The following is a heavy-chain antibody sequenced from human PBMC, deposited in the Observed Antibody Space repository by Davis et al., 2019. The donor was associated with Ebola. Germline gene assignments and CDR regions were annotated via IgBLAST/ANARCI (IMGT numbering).Heavy chain of an antibody. CDR1: GGSISFYY. V-gene: IGHV4-59*01. CDR3: ARANTGMVPPEIDS. CDR2: IFYNGIT. D-gene: IGHD5-18*01. J-gene: IGHJ4*02. Sequence: SETLSLTCNVSGGSISFYYWNWIRQAPGKGLECIGDIFYNGITNYNPSLKSRLTISIETSTNQFSLKLRSVTAADTAMYYCARANTGMVPPEIDSWGQGTKVTVSS.